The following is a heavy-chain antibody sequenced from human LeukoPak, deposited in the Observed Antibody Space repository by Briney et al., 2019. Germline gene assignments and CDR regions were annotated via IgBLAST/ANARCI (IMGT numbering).Heavy chain of an antibody. J-gene: IGHJ4*02. CDR3: ARDRSSGSYMFAY. V-gene: IGHV3-66*01. D-gene: IGHD6-19*01. CDR1: GFTVSSNY. CDR2: IYSGDNT. Sequence: PGGSLRLSCTVSGFTVSSNYMSWVRQAPGKGLEWVSVIYSGDNTYYADSVKGRFTISRDNSKNTLYLQMNSLRAEDTAVYFCARDRSSGSYMFAYWGQGTLVTVSS.